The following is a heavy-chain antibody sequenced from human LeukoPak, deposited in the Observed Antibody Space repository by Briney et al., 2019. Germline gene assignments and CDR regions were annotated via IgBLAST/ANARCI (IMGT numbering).Heavy chain of an antibody. J-gene: IGHJ4*02. CDR2: INGDGSTT. CDR1: GFTFSSYW. CDR3: ARGPSGWGSLDS. Sequence: GGSLRLSCAASGFTFSSYWMHWVRQAPGKGLVWGSRINGDGSTTNYADSVKRRFTISRDNAKNTLYLQVKSLRAEDTAVYYCARGPSGWGSLDSWGQGTLVTVSS. D-gene: IGHD7-27*01. V-gene: IGHV3-74*01.